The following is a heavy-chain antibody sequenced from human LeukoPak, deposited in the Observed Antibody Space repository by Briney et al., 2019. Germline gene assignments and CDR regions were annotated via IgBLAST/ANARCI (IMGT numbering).Heavy chain of an antibody. CDR3: ARDFEAYCGGGLDY. Sequence: PGRSLRLSCAASGFTFSSYGMHWVRQAPGKGLEWVAVISYDGSNKYYADSVKGRFTISRDNSKNTLYLQMNSLRAEDTAVYYCARDFEAYCGGGLDYWGQGTLVTVSS. V-gene: IGHV3-30*03. CDR1: GFTFSSYG. CDR2: ISYDGSNK. D-gene: IGHD2-21*01. J-gene: IGHJ4*02.